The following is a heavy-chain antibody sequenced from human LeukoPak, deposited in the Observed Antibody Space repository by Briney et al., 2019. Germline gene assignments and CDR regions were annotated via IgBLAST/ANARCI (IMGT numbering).Heavy chain of an antibody. V-gene: IGHV3-53*01. CDR1: GFTVSSNY. CDR2: IYSGGST. CDR3: AREFTGLGINSSGDKVDAFDI. D-gene: IGHD3-22*01. Sequence: TGGSLRLSCAASGFTVSSNYMSWVRQAPGKGLEWVSVIYSGGSTYYADSVKGRFTISRDNSKNTLYLQMNSLRAEDTAVYYCAREFTGLGINSSGDKVDAFDIWGQGTMVTVSS. J-gene: IGHJ3*02.